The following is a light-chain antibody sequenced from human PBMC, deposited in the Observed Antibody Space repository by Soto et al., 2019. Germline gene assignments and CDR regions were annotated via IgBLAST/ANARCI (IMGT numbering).Light chain of an antibody. V-gene: IGLV2-8*01. CDR2: EVS. CDR1: SSDVGGHNH. CDR3: SSYAGSMNLI. J-gene: IGLJ2*01. Sequence: QSALTQPPSASGSPGQSVTISCTRSSSDVGGHNHVSGYQQHPGKAPKLMIYEVSKRPSGVPDRFSGSKSVNTASLTVSGLQAEDEADYYCSSYAGSMNLIFGGGTKVTVL.